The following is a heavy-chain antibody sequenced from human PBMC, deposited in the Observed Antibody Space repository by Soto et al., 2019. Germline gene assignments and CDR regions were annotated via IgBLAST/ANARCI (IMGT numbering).Heavy chain of an antibody. CDR2: ISAGGDTT. J-gene: IGHJ6*02. D-gene: IGHD5-12*01. V-gene: IGHV3-23*01. CDR3: AKVFGYSGYYYYGMGV. CDR1: GFTFSSYA. Sequence: PGGSLRLSCAASGFTFSSYAMNWVRQAPGKGLEWVSGISAGGDTTYYAGSVKGRFTISRDNSKNTLYLEMNSLRAEDTAIYYCAKVFGYSGYYYYGMGVWGQGTTVTVSS.